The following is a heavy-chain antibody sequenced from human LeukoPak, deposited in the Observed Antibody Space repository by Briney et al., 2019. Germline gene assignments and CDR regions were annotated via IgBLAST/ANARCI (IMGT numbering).Heavy chain of an antibody. CDR1: GGSVTSGDYY. CDR2: IYYSGDT. Sequence: PSQTLSLTCTVSGGSVTSGDYYCTWIRQQPGKGLEWIGYIYYSGDTYYNPSLKSRLTMSVDTSKSQFSLMLRSLTAADTAVYYCAREGAAAGTPRAFDLWGQGTMVTVSS. J-gene: IGHJ3*01. V-gene: IGHV4-31*03. D-gene: IGHD6-25*01. CDR3: AREGAAAGTPRAFDL.